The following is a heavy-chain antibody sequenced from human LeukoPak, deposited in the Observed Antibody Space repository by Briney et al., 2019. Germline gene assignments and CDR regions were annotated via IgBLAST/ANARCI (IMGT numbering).Heavy chain of an antibody. CDR1: GFAFSKYA. V-gene: IGHV3-23*01. CDR2: ISGSGGSK. D-gene: IGHD3-9*01. CDR3: AKGTTYYDILTGYGYPYYFDY. Sequence: GGSLRLSCAASGFAFSKYAMSWVRQAPGKGLEWVSAISGSGGSKYYADSVKGRFTISRDNSKNTLYVQMNSLRAEDTATYYCAKGTTYYDILTGYGYPYYFDYWGQGTLVTVSS. J-gene: IGHJ4*02.